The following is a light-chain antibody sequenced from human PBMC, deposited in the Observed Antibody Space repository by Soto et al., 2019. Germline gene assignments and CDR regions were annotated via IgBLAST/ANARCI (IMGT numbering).Light chain of an antibody. V-gene: IGKV3-20*01. Sequence: EIVMMQSPATLSVSPGERATLSCRASQSVGSDLAWYQQKPGQAPRLVIYGASSRATGIPDRFSGSGSGTDFTLTISRLEPEDFAVYYCQQYGSSPITFGQGTRLEIK. J-gene: IGKJ5*01. CDR2: GAS. CDR3: QQYGSSPIT. CDR1: QSVGSD.